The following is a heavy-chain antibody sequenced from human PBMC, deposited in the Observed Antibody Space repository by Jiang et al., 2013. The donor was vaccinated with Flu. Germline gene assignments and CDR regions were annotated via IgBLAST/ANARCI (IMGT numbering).Heavy chain of an antibody. Sequence: GAEVKKPGESLRISCKGSGYSFTSYWISWVRQMPGKGLEWMGRIDPSDSYTNYSPSFQGHVTISADKSISTAYLQWSSLKASDTAMYYCARGAVVLVRGVHYYYGMDVWGQGTTVTVSS. CDR3: ARGAVVLVRGVHYYYGMDV. CDR1: GYSFTSYW. V-gene: IGHV5-10-1*01. D-gene: IGHD3-10*01. J-gene: IGHJ6*02. CDR2: IDPSDSYT.